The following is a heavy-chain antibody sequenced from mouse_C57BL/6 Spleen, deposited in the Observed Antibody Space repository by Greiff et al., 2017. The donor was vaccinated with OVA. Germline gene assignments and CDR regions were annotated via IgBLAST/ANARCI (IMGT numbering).Heavy chain of an antibody. J-gene: IGHJ1*03. CDR1: GYTFTDYN. CDR3: ARRGNYYGSTHWYFDV. Sequence: VQLKESGPELVKPGASVKIPCKASGYTFTDYNMDWVKQSHGKSLEWIGDINPNNGGTIYNQKFKGKATLTVDKSSSTAYMELRSLTSEDTAVYYCARRGNYYGSTHWYFDVWGTGTTVTVSS. D-gene: IGHD1-1*01. V-gene: IGHV1-18*01. CDR2: INPNNGGT.